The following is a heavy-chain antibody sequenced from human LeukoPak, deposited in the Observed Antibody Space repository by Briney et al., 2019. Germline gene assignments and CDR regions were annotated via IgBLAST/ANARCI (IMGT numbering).Heavy chain of an antibody. Sequence: GGSLRLSCAASGFAFISFTMSWVRQTPGKGLEWVASISGTGDDTYYADSVKGRFTISRDNSRNTLYLQMNSLGAEDTAVYYCAKDHGVAVTGMFYWGQGTLVTVSS. CDR2: ISGTGDDT. CDR1: GFAFISFT. J-gene: IGHJ4*02. D-gene: IGHD6-19*01. V-gene: IGHV3-23*01. CDR3: AKDHGVAVTGMFY.